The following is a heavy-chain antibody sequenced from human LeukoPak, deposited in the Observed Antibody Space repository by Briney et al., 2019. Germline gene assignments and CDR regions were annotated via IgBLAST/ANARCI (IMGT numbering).Heavy chain of an antibody. CDR2: ISGSGGST. V-gene: IGHV3-23*01. J-gene: IGHJ5*02. CDR3: AKSRLHFEFNWFDP. CDR1: GFTFSSYG. D-gene: IGHD4-11*01. Sequence: PGGSLRLSCAASGFTFSSYGMSWVRQAPGKGLEWVSAISGSGGSTYYADSVKGRFTISRDNSKNTLYLQMNSLRAEDTAVHYCAKSRLHFEFNWFDPWGQGTLVTVSS.